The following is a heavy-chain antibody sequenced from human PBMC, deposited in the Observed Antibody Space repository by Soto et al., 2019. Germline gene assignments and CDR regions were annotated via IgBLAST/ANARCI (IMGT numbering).Heavy chain of an antibody. CDR1: GFTFSSYW. Sequence: EVQLVESGGGLVQPGGSLRLSCVDSGFTFSSYWMSWVRQAPVKGLEWVGNIKQDGSEENYADSVKGRFTISRDNAKYSMYLQMNRLRVEGTAVYYCARIAASGRGWDVWGQGTTVAVSS. CDR2: IKQDGSEE. J-gene: IGHJ6*02. V-gene: IGHV3-7*01. D-gene: IGHD6-13*01. CDR3: ARIAASGRGWDV.